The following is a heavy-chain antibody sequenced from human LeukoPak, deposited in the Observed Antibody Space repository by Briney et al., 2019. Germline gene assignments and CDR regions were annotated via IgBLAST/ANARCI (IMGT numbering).Heavy chain of an antibody. CDR1: GFTFSDSA. D-gene: IGHD3-9*01. J-gene: IGHJ4*02. V-gene: IGHV3-11*01. CDR3: ARAKDDILTC. CDR2: ISSSGSTI. Sequence: GGSLRLSCRASGFTFSDSAMTWIRQAPGKGLEWVSYISSSGSTIYYADSVKGRFTISRDNAKNSLYLQMNSLRAEDTAVYYCARAKDDILTCWGQGTLVTVSS.